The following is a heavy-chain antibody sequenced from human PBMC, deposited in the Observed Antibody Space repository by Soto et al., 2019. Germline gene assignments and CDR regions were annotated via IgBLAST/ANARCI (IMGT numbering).Heavy chain of an antibody. Sequence: GSGPTLVNPTETLTLTCTVSGFSLSNARMGVSWIRQPPGKALEWLAHIFSNDEKSYSTSLKSRLTISKDTSKSQVVLTMTNMDPLDTATYYCALIDYDFWSGYESPIDYWGQGTLVTVSS. CDR2: IFSNDEK. CDR3: ALIDYDFWSGYESPIDY. CDR1: GFSLSNARMG. J-gene: IGHJ4*02. V-gene: IGHV2-26*01. D-gene: IGHD3-3*01.